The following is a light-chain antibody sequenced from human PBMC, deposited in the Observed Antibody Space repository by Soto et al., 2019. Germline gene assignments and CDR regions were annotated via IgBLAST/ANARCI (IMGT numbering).Light chain of an antibody. V-gene: IGKV3-15*01. CDR3: QQYSHWLT. CDR2: GAS. Sequence: EILMTQSPANVSVFPGERATLSCRASQSIDSDLAWYQQKPGHVPRLLIYGASTRATGFPAWFSGSGSGTEFTLTIISLQSDDFALYSCQQYSHWLTFGPGTKVEIK. CDR1: QSIDSD. J-gene: IGKJ1*01.